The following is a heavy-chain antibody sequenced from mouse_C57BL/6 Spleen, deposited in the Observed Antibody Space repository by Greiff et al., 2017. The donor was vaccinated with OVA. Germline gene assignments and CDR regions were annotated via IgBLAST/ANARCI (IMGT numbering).Heavy chain of an antibody. CDR3: AKGDGSSFDWYFDV. V-gene: IGHV2-5*01. Sequence: QVQLQQSGPGLVQPSQCLSITCTVSGFSLTSYGVHWVRQSPGKGLEWLGVIWSGGSTDYYAAFMSSLRITKDNSKSQVFFKMNSLQADDTDIYYCAKGDGSSFDWYFDVWGTGTTVTVSS. CDR1: GFSLTSYG. CDR2: IWSGGST. D-gene: IGHD1-1*01. J-gene: IGHJ1*03.